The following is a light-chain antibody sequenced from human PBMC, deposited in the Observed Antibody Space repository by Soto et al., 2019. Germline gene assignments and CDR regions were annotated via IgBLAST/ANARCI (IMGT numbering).Light chain of an antibody. Sequence: EIVLTQSPGTLSLPLGEGETVSWRPSQSVDSYLAWYQQKPGQAPRLLIYGASTRATGIPPRFSGSGSGTEFTLTISSLQSEDFAVYYCQQYNNWPPWTFGQGTKVDIK. J-gene: IGKJ1*01. CDR3: QQYNNWPPWT. V-gene: IGKV3-15*01. CDR1: QSVDSY. CDR2: GAS.